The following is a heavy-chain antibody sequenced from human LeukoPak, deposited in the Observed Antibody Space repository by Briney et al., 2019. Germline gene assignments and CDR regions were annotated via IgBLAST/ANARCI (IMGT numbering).Heavy chain of an antibody. CDR2: ISNSDNTM. CDR1: GFTFSSYE. Sequence: GGSLRLSCAASGFTFSSYEMNWVRQAPGRGLEWISYISNSDNTMYYADSVKGRFAISRDNAKNSLYLQMNSLRAEDTAVYYCARKVTGSYAFDIWGQGTMVTVSS. D-gene: IGHD3-9*01. V-gene: IGHV3-48*03. J-gene: IGHJ3*02. CDR3: ARKVTGSYAFDI.